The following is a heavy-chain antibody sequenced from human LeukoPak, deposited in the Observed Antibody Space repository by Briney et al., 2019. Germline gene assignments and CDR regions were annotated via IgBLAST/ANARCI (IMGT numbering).Heavy chain of an antibody. Sequence: GGSLRLSCAASGFTVSSNYMSWVRQAPGRGLGWGSVIYSGGSTYYADSVKGRFTISRDNSKNTLYLQMNSLRAEDTAVYYCARGLWWGIGSDPTTAVWGQGTTVTVSS. J-gene: IGHJ6*02. D-gene: IGHD2-8*02. V-gene: IGHV3-53*01. CDR1: GFTVSSNY. CDR2: IYSGGST. CDR3: ARGLWWGIGSDPTTAV.